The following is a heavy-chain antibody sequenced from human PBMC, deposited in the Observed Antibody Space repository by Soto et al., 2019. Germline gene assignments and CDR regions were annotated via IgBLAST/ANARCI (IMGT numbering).Heavy chain of an antibody. J-gene: IGHJ4*02. CDR2: ISGGGETI. V-gene: IGHV3-48*02. CDR1: RFTFIDYS. D-gene: IGHD6-19*01. Sequence: WGSLRLSCAASRFTFIDYSINLFRHSPLKWLEWVSYISGGGETIYYADSVRGRFTISRDNAKNSLFLQMNSLREEDTAVYYCARESPSSQWLPTRYFDYWGQGTLVTVSS. CDR3: ARESPSSQWLPTRYFDY.